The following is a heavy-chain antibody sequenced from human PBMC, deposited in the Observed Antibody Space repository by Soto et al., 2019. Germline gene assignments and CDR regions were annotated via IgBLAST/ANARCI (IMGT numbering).Heavy chain of an antibody. J-gene: IGHJ4*02. V-gene: IGHV3-30*18. CDR2: ISYDGSNK. Sequence: QVQLVESGGGVVQPGRSLRLSCAASGFTFSSYGMHWVRQAPGKGLEWVAVISYDGSNKYYADSVKGRFTISRDNSKNTLYLQMNSLRAEDTAVYYRANTPSVRVISWSPFPDEDYFVYWGQGTLVTVSS. CDR3: ANTPSVRVISWSPFPDEDYFVY. D-gene: IGHD3-22*01. CDR1: GFTFSSYG.